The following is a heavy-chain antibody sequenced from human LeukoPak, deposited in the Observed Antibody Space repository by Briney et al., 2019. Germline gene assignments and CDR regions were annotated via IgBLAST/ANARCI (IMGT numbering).Heavy chain of an antibody. D-gene: IGHD3-22*01. CDR1: GGSISSSSYY. CDR3: ARGAYYYDSSGPQDAFDI. V-gene: IGHV4-39*07. CDR2: IHYSGTT. J-gene: IGHJ3*02. Sequence: SETLSLTRTVSGGSISSSSYYWGWIRQSPGKGLEWIGSIHYSGTTYYNPSLKSRVTISVDTSKNQFSLKLSSVTAADTAVYYCARGAYYYDSSGPQDAFDIWGQGTMVTVSS.